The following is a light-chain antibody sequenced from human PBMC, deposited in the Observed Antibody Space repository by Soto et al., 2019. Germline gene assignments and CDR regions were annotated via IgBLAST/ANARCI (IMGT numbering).Light chain of an antibody. CDR3: QQYNSYPRT. J-gene: IGKJ1*01. Sequence: EIVMTQSPASLSVSPGERATLSCRASQSVSANLAWYQQKPGQAPRLLIYDASTRATGIPARFSGSGSGTEFTLTIGSLQPDDFATYYCQQYNSYPRTFGQGTKVDIK. CDR2: DAS. V-gene: IGKV3-15*01. CDR1: QSVSAN.